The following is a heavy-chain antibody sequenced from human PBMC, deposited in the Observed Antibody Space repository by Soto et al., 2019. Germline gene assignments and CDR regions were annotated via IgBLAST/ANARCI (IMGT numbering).Heavy chain of an antibody. CDR3: VRGALAKGWFDP. V-gene: IGHV1-69*12. J-gene: IGHJ5*02. CDR1: GGTFNNYA. CDR2: IVPGSGAP. Sequence: QVQLVQSGAEVKQPGSSVKVSCKASGGTFNNYAFSWVRQAPGQGLEWVGGIVPGSGAPNYAQKFKGRVTLIADECTGHAYMEWSRLRLEDTAVYYCVRGALAKGWFDPWGQGSLVTVSS.